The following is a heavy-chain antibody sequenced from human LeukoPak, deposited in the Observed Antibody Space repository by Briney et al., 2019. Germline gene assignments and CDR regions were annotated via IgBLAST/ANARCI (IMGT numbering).Heavy chain of an antibody. Sequence: SETLSLTCAVYGGSFSGYYWSWIRQPPGKGLEWIGEINHSGSTNYNPSLKSRVTISVDTSKNQFSLKLSSVTAADTAVYYCARGVMLYYAAGYNWFDPWGQGTLVTVSS. CDR3: ARGVMLYYAAGYNWFDP. CDR1: GGSFSGYY. J-gene: IGHJ5*02. CDR2: INHSGST. V-gene: IGHV4-34*01. D-gene: IGHD1-26*01.